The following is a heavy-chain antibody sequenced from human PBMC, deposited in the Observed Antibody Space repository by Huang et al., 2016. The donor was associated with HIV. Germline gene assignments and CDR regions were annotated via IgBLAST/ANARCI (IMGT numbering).Heavy chain of an antibody. D-gene: IGHD6-19*01. CDR1: GYTFIDKG. J-gene: IGHJ4*02. CDR3: ARDDQRWLAYFDF. V-gene: IGHV1-18*01. Sequence: QVQLVQSGGEVKQPGAAVKVSCRTSGYTFIDKGISWVRQAPGQGLEWRGWISGQNGKTNYARKFHGRVNMTTDTSTSTAYMELRYLRSDDTAIYYCARDDQRWLAYFDFWGQGTLVTVSS. CDR2: ISGQNGKT.